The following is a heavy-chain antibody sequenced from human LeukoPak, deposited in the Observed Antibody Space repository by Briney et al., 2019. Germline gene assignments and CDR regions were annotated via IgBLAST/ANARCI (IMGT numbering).Heavy chain of an antibody. D-gene: IGHD3-10*01. Sequence: PGGSLRLSCVASGFTFSSYAMHWVRQAPGKGLEYVSAISSNGGSTYYADSVKGRFTISRDNAKNSLYLQMNSLRAEDTAVYYCARLWFGNWFDPWGQGTLVTVSS. CDR2: ISSNGGST. CDR3: ARLWFGNWFDP. V-gene: IGHV3-64*02. J-gene: IGHJ5*02. CDR1: GFTFSSYA.